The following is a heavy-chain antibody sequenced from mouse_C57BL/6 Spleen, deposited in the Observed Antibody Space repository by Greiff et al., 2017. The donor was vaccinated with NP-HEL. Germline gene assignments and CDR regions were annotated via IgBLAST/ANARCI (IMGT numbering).Heavy chain of an antibody. V-gene: IGHV1-18*01. CDR1: GYTFTDYN. D-gene: IGHD2-3*01. Sequence: EVQLQQSGPELVKPGASVKIPCKASGYTFTDYNMDWVKQSHGKSLEWIGDINPNNGGTIYNQKFKGKATLTVDKSSSTAYMELRSLTSEDTAVYYCARSKGYDLYFDYWGQGTTLTVSS. J-gene: IGHJ2*01. CDR3: ARSKGYDLYFDY. CDR2: INPNNGGT.